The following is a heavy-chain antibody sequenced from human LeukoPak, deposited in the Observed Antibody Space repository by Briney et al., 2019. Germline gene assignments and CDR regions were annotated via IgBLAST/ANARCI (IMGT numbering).Heavy chain of an antibody. D-gene: IGHD3-3*01. CDR3: ARTPLRLLARSSMGASYFDF. J-gene: IGHJ4*02. V-gene: IGHV3-23*01. CDR2: ISGGGRDGT. CDR1: GFTFLHYG. Sequence: GGSLRLSCAASGFTFLHYGMSWVRQAPGKGLGWVSAISGGGRDGTFYADSVKGRFTISRDDSENTLYLQLNNLRAEDTAVYYCARTPLRLLARSSMGASYFDFWGRGTLVTVSS.